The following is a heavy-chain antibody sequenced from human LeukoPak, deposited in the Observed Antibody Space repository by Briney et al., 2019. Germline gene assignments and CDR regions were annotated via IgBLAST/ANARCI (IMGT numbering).Heavy chain of an antibody. V-gene: IGHV1-69*06. CDR3: ARGYYDSSGYYWFDP. Sequence: GASVKVSCKASGGTFSSYAISWVRQAPGQGLEWMGGIIPIFGTANYAQKFQGRVTITADKSTSTAYMELSSLRSEDTAVYYCARGYYDSSGYYWFDPWGQGTLVTASS. CDR2: IIPIFGTA. CDR1: GGTFSSYA. J-gene: IGHJ5*02. D-gene: IGHD3-22*01.